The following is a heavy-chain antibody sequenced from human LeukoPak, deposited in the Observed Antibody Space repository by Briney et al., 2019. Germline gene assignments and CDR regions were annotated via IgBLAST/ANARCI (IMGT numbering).Heavy chain of an antibody. D-gene: IGHD3-22*01. V-gene: IGHV3-21*01. Sequence: GGSLRLSCAASGFTFGTFAMNWVRQAPGKGLEWVSSISSSSSYIYYADSVKGRFTISRDNAKNSLYLQMNSLRAEDTAVYYCARVSDDSSGYYYLDYWGQGTLVTVSS. CDR3: ARVSDDSSGYYYLDY. CDR1: GFTFGTFA. CDR2: ISSSSSYI. J-gene: IGHJ4*02.